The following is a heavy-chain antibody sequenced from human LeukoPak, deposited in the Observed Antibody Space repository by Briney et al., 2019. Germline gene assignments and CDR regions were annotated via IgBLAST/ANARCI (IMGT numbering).Heavy chain of an antibody. CDR2: IYTSWST. V-gene: IGHV4-4*07. J-gene: IGHJ3*02. CDR3: ARHREYYDFWSGHINPGGAFDI. Sequence: SETLSLTCTVSGGSISSYYWSWIRQPAGKGLEWIGRIYTSWSTNYKPFLKSRVTTSVDTSKNQFSLKLSSVTAADTAVYYCARHREYYDFWSGHINPGGAFDIWGQGTMVTVSS. CDR1: GGSISSYY. D-gene: IGHD3-3*01.